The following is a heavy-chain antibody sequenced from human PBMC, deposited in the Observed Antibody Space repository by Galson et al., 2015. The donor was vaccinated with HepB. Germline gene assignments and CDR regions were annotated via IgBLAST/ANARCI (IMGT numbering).Heavy chain of an antibody. J-gene: IGHJ4*02. V-gene: IGHV1-18*04. CDR2: ISAYNGNT. D-gene: IGHD2-8*01. CDR1: GYTFTSYG. CDR3: ARERGYCTNGVCYRTVTATFDY. Sequence: SVKVSCKASGYTFTSYGISWVRQAPGQGLEWMGWISAYNGNTNYAQKLQGRVTMTTDTSTSTAYMELRSLRSDDTAVYYCARERGYCTNGVCYRTVTATFDYWGQGTLVTVSS.